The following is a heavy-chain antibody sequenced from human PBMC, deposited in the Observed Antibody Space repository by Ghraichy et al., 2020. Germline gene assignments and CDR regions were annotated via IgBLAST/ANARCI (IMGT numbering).Heavy chain of an antibody. Sequence: SCAASGFTFSSYAMSWVRQAPGKGLECVSSISGSGISTYYADSVKGRFTISRDNSKNTFYLQMNSLRSEDTAVYYCAKVHSSGWYQVKSGPFDYWGQGILATVSS. CDR3: AKVHSSGWYQVKSGPFDY. CDR1: GFTFSSYA. V-gene: IGHV3-23*01. J-gene: IGHJ4*02. D-gene: IGHD6-19*01. CDR2: ISGSGIST.